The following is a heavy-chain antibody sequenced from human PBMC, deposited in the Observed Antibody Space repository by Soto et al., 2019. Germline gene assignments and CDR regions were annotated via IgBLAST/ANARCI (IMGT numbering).Heavy chain of an antibody. V-gene: IGHV1-69*01. CDR3: ARSQGSSTSLEIYYYYYYGMDV. Sequence: QVQLVQSGAEVKKPGSSVKVSCKASGGTFSSYAISWVRQAPGQGREWMGGIIPISGTANYAQKFQGRVTITADESTSTAYMELSSLRSEATAVYYCARSQGSSTSLEIYYYYYYGMDVWGQGTTVTVSS. D-gene: IGHD2-2*01. CDR1: GGTFSSYA. CDR2: IIPISGTA. J-gene: IGHJ6*02.